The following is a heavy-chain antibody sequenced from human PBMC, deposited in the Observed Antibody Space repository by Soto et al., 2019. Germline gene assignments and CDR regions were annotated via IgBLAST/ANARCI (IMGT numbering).Heavy chain of an antibody. D-gene: IGHD1-26*01. J-gene: IGHJ6*02. CDR3: ARGLGGGSYGGYYYYYGMDV. CDR1: GYSFTSYW. Sequence: GESLKISCKGSGYSFTSYWVGWVRQMPGKGLEWMGIIYPGDSDTRYSPSFQGQVTISADKSISTAYLQWSSLKASDTAMYYCARGLGGGSYGGYYYYYGMDVWGQGTTVTVSS. V-gene: IGHV5-51*01. CDR2: IYPGDSDT.